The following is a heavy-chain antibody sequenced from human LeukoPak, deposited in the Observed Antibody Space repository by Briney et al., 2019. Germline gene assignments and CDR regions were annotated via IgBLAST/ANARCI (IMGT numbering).Heavy chain of an antibody. D-gene: IGHD2-15*01. Sequence: GGSLRLSCAASGFTFSSYWMSWVRQAPGKGLEWVANIKQDGSEKYYVDSVKGRFTISRDNAKNSLYLQMNSLRAEDTAVYYCARDGCSGGDCYHFEYWGQGTLVTVSS. CDR1: GFTFSSYW. V-gene: IGHV3-7*01. J-gene: IGHJ4*02. CDR2: IKQDGSEK. CDR3: ARDGCSGGDCYHFEY.